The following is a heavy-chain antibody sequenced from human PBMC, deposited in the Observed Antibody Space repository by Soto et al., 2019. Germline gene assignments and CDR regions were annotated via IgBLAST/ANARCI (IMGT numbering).Heavy chain of an antibody. CDR3: ARDLDDYYYYYCMDV. Sequence: GGSLRLSCAASGFTFSSYGMHWVRQAPGKGLEWVAVIWYGGSNKYYADSVKGRFTISRDNSKSTLYLQMNSLRAEDTAVYYCARDLDDYYYYYCMDVWGQGPTVTVSS. V-gene: IGHV3-33*01. CDR1: GFTFSSYG. J-gene: IGHJ6*02. CDR2: IWYGGSNK.